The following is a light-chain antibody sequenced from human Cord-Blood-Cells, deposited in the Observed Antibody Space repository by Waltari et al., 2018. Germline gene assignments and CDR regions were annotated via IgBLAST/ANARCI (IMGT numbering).Light chain of an antibody. V-gene: IGKV1-39*01. CDR1: QSISSY. CDR3: QRSYSTPYT. J-gene: IGKJ2*01. CDR2: AAS. Sequence: DIQMTQPPPSLSASVGDRVTITCRASQSISSYLNWYQQKPGKAPKLLIYAASSLQSGVPSRFSGSGSGTDFTLTISSLQPEDFATYYCQRSYSTPYTFGQGTKLEIK.